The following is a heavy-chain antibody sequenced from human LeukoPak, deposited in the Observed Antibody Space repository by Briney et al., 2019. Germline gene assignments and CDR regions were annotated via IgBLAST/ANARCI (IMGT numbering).Heavy chain of an antibody. V-gene: IGHV3-7*01. Sequence: GGSLKLSCAASGFIFNTYWMSWVRQVPEKGLEWVANINQDGTEKYYVDSVKGRFTISRDNPKNSLYLQMNSLRVEDTAVYYCAKVAKYYYGSETYYFFEHWGQGTPVTASS. D-gene: IGHD3-10*01. CDR3: AKVAKYYYGSETYYFFEH. CDR1: GFIFNTYW. CDR2: INQDGTEK. J-gene: IGHJ4*02.